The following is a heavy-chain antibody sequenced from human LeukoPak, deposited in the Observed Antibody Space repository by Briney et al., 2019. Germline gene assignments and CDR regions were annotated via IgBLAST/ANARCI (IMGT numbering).Heavy chain of an antibody. V-gene: IGHV4-38-2*02. CDR2: IYHSGST. Sequence: SETLSLTCTVSGYSISSGYYWGWIRQPPGKGLEWIGSIYHSGSTYYNPSLKSRVTISVDTSKNQFSLKLSSVTAADTAVYYCARGAALVSYYMDVWGKGTTVTVSS. J-gene: IGHJ6*03. CDR3: ARGAALVSYYMDV. D-gene: IGHD2-2*01. CDR1: GYSISSGYY.